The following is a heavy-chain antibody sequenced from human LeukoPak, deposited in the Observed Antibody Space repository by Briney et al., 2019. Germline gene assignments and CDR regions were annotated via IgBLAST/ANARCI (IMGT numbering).Heavy chain of an antibody. CDR2: INPNSGGT. J-gene: IGHJ1*01. V-gene: IGHV1-2*02. CDR1: GYTFTGYY. Sequence: ASVKVSCKASGYTFTGYYMHWVRQAPGQGLEWMGWINPNSGGTNYAQKFQGRVTMTRDTSISTAYMELSRLRSDDTAVYYCARYYYDSSGYSARRYFQHWGQGTLVTVSS. D-gene: IGHD3-22*01. CDR3: ARYYYDSSGYSARRYFQH.